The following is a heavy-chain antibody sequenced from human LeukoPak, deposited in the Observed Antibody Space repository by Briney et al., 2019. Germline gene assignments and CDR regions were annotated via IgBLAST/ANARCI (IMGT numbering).Heavy chain of an antibody. J-gene: IGHJ4*02. CDR2: INSDGSST. CDR1: GFTFSSYW. CDR3: VREKYYFGSSDY. D-gene: IGHD3-10*01. Sequence: GGSLRLSCAASGFTFSSYWMDWVRQAPGKGLGWVSRINSDGSSTTYADSVKGRFTISGDNAKNTLYLQMNSLRAEDTAVYYCVREKYYFGSSDYWGQGTLVTVSS. V-gene: IGHV3-74*01.